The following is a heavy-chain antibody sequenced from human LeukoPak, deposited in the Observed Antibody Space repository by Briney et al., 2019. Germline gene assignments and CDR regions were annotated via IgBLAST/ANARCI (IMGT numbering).Heavy chain of an antibody. D-gene: IGHD5-12*01. CDR1: GFTFSSYE. J-gene: IGHJ3*02. CDR2: ISSSGSTI. CDR3: AKFSGYDDAFDI. Sequence: TGGSLRLSCAASGFTFSSYEMNWVRQAPGKGLEWVSYISSSGSTIYYADSVKGRFTISRDNAKNSLYLQMNSLRAEDTAVYCCAKFSGYDDAFDIWGQGTMVTVSS. V-gene: IGHV3-48*03.